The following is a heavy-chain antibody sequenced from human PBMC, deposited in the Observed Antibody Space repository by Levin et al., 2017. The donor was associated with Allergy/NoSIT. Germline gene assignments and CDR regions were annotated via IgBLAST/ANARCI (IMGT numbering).Heavy chain of an antibody. D-gene: IGHD2-2*01. CDR1: GDSVSSNSAA. Sequence: SQTLSLTCAISGDSVSSNSAAWNWIRQSPSRGLEWLGRTYYRSKWYNDYAVSVKSRITINPDTSKNQFSLQLNSVTPEDTAVYYCARDLVVVPAARIFFDYWGQGTLVTVSS. J-gene: IGHJ4*02. V-gene: IGHV6-1*01. CDR2: TYYRSKWYN. CDR3: ARDLVVVPAARIFFDY.